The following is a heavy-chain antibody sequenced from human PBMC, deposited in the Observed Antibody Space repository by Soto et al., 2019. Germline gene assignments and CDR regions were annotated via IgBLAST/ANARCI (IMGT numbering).Heavy chain of an antibody. CDR2: YSGFT. V-gene: IGHV4-59*01. CDR3: ARDYGDYSFFFDD. Sequence: SETLSLTCTVSGGSITTYQWSWIRQPPGKGLEWIGGYSGFTNYNPSLESRATISVDHSKNQFFLTLRSVTAADTAVYYCARDYGDYSFFFDDWGQGALVTVSS. CDR1: GGSITTYQ. D-gene: IGHD4-17*01. J-gene: IGHJ4*02.